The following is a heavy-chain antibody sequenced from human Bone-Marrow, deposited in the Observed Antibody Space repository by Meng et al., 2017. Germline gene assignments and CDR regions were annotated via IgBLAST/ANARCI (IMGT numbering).Heavy chain of an antibody. CDR3: ARDSGMVRGVIKHKYYYYGMDV. V-gene: IGHV3-7*01. CDR1: GFTFSSYE. Sequence: GESLKISCAASGFTFSSYEMSWVRQAPGKGLEWVANIKQDGSEKYYVDSVKGRFTISRDNAKNSLYLQMNSLRAEDTAVYYCARDSGMVRGVIKHKYYYYGMDVWGQGTTVTVSS. D-gene: IGHD3-10*01. J-gene: IGHJ6*02. CDR2: IKQDGSEK.